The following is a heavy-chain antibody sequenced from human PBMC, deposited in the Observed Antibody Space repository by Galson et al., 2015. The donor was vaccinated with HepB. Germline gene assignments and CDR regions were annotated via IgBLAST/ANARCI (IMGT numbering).Heavy chain of an antibody. CDR1: GFTFSSYA. CDR3: ARDEDCSSTSCYTRRGYFQH. J-gene: IGHJ1*01. D-gene: IGHD2-2*02. CDR2: IYSGGST. Sequence: SLRLSCAASGFTFSSYAMSWVRQAPGKGLEWVSVIYSGGSTYYADSVKGRFTISRDNSKNTLYLQMNSLRAEDTAVYYCARDEDCSSTSCYTRRGYFQHWGQGTLVTVSS. V-gene: IGHV3-53*01.